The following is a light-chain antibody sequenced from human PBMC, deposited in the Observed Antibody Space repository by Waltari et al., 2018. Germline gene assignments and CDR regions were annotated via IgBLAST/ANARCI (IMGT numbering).Light chain of an antibody. J-gene: IGLJ3*02. V-gene: IGLV5-45*01. Sequence: GSPPQLSVGYNTDYDNHKGSVFLSRCAGSKDTSGKAGILLISGLQSEDEADYYCMILHNNAVVFGGGTKLTVL. CDR2: YNTDYDN. CDR3: MILHNNAVV.